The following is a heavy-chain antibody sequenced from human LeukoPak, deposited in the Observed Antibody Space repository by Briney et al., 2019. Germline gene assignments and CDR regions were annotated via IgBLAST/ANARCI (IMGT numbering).Heavy chain of an antibody. Sequence: GGSLRLSCAASGFTFSSYSMNWVRQAPGKGLEWVSSISSSSSYIYYADSVKGRLTISRDNAKNSLYLQMNSLRAEDTAVYYCARDLSGVTGYTYGRGIDYWGQGTLVTVSS. D-gene: IGHD5-18*01. CDR3: ARDLSGVTGYTYGRGIDY. CDR2: ISSSSSYI. J-gene: IGHJ4*02. CDR1: GFTFSSYS. V-gene: IGHV3-21*01.